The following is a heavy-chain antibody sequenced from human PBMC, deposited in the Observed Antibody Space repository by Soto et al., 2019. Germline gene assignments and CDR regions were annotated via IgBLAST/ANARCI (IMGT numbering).Heavy chain of an antibody. CDR1: GFTFSSYD. CDR2: IGTAGDT. D-gene: IGHD6-13*01. J-gene: IGHJ3*02. CDR3: ARGYSSSWLYTNSLGAFDI. V-gene: IGHV3-13*01. Sequence: EVQLVESGGGLVQPGGSLRLSCAASGFTFSSYDMHWVRQATGKGLEWVSAIGTAGDTYYPGSVKGRFTISRENAKNSLYLQMNSLRAGDTAVYYCARGYSSSWLYTNSLGAFDIWGQGTMVTVSS.